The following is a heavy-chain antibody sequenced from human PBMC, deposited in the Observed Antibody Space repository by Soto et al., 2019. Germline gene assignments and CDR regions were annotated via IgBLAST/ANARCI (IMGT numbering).Heavy chain of an antibody. CDR1: GGSISSSSYY. J-gene: IGHJ3*02. CDR2: IYYSGST. V-gene: IGHV4-39*01. Sequence: QLQLQESGPGLVKPSETLSLTCTVSGGSISSSSYYWGWIRQPPRKGLEWIGSIYYSGSTYYNPSLKSRVTISVDTTKNQFSPKLSSVTAADTAVYYCARWKAATVNRDAFDIWGQGTMVTVSS. CDR3: ARWKAATVNRDAFDI. D-gene: IGHD4-17*01.